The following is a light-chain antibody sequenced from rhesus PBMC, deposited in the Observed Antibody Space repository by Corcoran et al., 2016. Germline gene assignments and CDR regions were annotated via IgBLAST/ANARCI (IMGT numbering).Light chain of an antibody. CDR2: QVT. V-gene: IGKV2-65*01. Sequence: DAVLTQSPLSLSLTLGQSASMSCRSSQSLVHSNGNTYLNWYQQKAGQPPRRLISQVTNRDFGVPDRFTGSGAGTDFTLKTSRVEAEDVGVFYCGQHTELPYTFGQGTKVEIK. CDR3: GQHTELPYT. J-gene: IGKJ2*01. CDR1: QSLVHSNGNTY.